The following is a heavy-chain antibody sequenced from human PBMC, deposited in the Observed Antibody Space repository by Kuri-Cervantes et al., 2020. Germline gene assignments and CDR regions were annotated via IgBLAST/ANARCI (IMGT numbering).Heavy chain of an antibody. CDR2: ISSTSSYI. J-gene: IGHJ6*02. V-gene: IGHV3-21*04. Sequence: GESLKISCAASGFTFSTYSMNWVRQAPGKGLEWVSSISSTSSYIYYADSVKGRFTISRDNSKNTLYLQMNSLRAEDTAVYYCAKDLAYSSGWYPPYYYYYGMDVWGQGTTVTVSS. CDR3: AKDLAYSSGWYPPYYYYYGMDV. D-gene: IGHD6-19*01. CDR1: GFTFSTYS.